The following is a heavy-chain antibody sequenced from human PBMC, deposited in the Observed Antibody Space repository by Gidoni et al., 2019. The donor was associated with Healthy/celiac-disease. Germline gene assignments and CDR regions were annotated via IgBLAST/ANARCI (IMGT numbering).Heavy chain of an antibody. CDR2: INHSGST. CDR1: GGSFSGYY. Sequence: QVQLQQWGAGLLKPSETLSLICAVYGGSFSGYYWSWIRQPPGKGLEWIGEINHSGSTNYNPSLKSRVTISVDTSKNQFSLKLSSVTAADTAVYYCARGRIVVVVGGWFDPWGQGTLVTVSS. CDR3: ARGRIVVVVGGWFDP. D-gene: IGHD2-15*01. V-gene: IGHV4-34*01. J-gene: IGHJ5*02.